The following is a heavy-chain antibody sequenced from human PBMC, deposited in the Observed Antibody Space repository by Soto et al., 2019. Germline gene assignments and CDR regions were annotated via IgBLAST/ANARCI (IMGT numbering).Heavy chain of an antibody. CDR1: GFPFSIYS. CDR3: ARSGMVRGVPLYYFDY. V-gene: IGHV3-48*02. CDR2: ITSDTNTI. D-gene: IGHD3-10*01. Sequence: GGSLRLSCAASGFPFSIYSMNWVRQAPGKGLEWSSYITSDTNTIKYADSVKGRFTISRDNAKNLVYLQMNSLRDEDTAVYFCARSGMVRGVPLYYFDYWGQGTLVTVSS. J-gene: IGHJ4*02.